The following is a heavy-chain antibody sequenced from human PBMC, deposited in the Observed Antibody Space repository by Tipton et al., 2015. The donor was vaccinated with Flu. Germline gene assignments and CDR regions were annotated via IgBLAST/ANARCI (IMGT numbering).Heavy chain of an antibody. V-gene: IGHV3-53*01. CDR3: GKITS. CDR1: GFSVSATY. J-gene: IGHJ4*02. D-gene: IGHD1-14*01. Sequence: SGFSVSATYVTWVRQAPGKGLEWVSVIGGNGGTSYADSVKGRFTISRDISKNLVYLHMESLRVEDTATYYCGKITSWGQGTLVTVSS. CDR2: IGGNGGT.